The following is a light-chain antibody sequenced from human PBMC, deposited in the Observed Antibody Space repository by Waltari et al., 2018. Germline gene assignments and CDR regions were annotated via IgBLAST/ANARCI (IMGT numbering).Light chain of an antibody. J-gene: IGLJ3*02. V-gene: IGLV1-51*02. Sequence: QSVLTQPPSVSVAPGQKVTISCSGGGSNIGSNSVSWFRQVPGTAPRLLIYENTKRPSGSPGRFSGSKSVTSATLGITGLQAGDEADYYCAAWDTSLSVVVFGGGTSLTVL. CDR2: ENT. CDR3: AAWDTSLSVVV. CDR1: GSNIGSNS.